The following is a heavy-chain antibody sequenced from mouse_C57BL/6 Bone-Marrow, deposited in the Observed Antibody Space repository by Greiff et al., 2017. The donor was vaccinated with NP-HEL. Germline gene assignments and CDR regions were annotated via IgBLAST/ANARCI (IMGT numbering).Heavy chain of an antibody. CDR3: ARGSYVYYAMDY. CDR2: IWSGGST. J-gene: IGHJ4*01. V-gene: IGHV2-2*01. Sequence: QVQLQQSGPGLVQPSQSLSITCTVSGFSLTSYGVHWVRQSPGKGLEWLGVIWSGGSTDYNAAFISRLSISKDNSKSQVFFKMNSLQADDTAIYYCARGSYVYYAMDYWGQGTSVTVSS. D-gene: IGHD1-1*01. CDR1: GFSLTSYG.